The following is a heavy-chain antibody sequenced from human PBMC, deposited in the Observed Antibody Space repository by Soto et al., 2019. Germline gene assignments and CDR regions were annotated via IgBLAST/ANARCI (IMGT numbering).Heavy chain of an antibody. CDR1: GFTFSDYA. D-gene: IGHD5-12*01. J-gene: IGHJ4*02. V-gene: IGHV3-30-3*01. CDR2: ISYDGNNK. Sequence: QVQLVESGGGVVQPGRSLRLSCAASGFTFSDYAMHWVRQAQGKGLEWVTLISYDGNNKYYADSVKGRFTISRDNSKTTLYLQMNSLRAEDTAVYYCARDTLSVAMGLIHYWGQGTLVTVSS. CDR3: ARDTLSVAMGLIHY.